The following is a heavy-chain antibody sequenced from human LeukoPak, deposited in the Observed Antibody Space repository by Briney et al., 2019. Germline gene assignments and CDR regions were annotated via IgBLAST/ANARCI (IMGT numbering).Heavy chain of an antibody. J-gene: IGHJ6*03. CDR2: INHSGST. CDR1: GGSFSGYY. Sequence: SETLSLTCAVYGGSFSGYYWSWIRQPPGKGLEWIGEINHSGSTNYNPSLKSRVTISVDTSKNQFSLNLNSVTAADTAVYYCARVTGQFYFYYYMDVWGKGTTVTVSS. CDR3: ARVTGQFYFYYYMDV. D-gene: IGHD7-27*01. V-gene: IGHV4-34*01.